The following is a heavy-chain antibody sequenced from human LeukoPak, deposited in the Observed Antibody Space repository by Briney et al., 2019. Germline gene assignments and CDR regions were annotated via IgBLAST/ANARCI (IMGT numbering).Heavy chain of an antibody. D-gene: IGHD3-3*02. CDR2: IYTNGTT. V-gene: IGHV4-4*07. Sequence: PSETLSLTCSVSAGSISHYYENWIRQPAGKGLEWIGRIYTNGTTNYNPSLKSRVTMSIDTSKSEFSLRLNSVTAADTALYYCARGSYLEWNNWFDPWSQGTLVIVSS. CDR3: ARGSYLEWNNWFDP. CDR1: AGSISHYY. J-gene: IGHJ5*02.